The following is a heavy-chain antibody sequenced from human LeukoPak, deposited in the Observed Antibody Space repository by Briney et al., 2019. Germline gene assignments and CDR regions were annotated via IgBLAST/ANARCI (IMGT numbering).Heavy chain of an antibody. V-gene: IGHV1-69*04. Sequence: ASVKVSCKASGGTFSSYAFSWVRQAPGQGLEWMGRIIPILGIANYAQKFQGRVTITADKSMSTAYMELSSLRSEDTAVYYCARDYPSYNSGRGVDYWGQGTLVTVSS. D-gene: IGHD5-24*01. J-gene: IGHJ4*02. CDR2: IIPILGIA. CDR1: GGTFSSYA. CDR3: ARDYPSYNSGRGVDY.